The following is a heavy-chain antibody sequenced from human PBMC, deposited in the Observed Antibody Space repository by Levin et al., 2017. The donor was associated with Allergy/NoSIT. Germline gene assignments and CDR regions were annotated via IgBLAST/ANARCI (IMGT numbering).Heavy chain of an antibody. D-gene: IGHD1-26*01. CDR2: ISGSGGST. Sequence: GESLKISCVASGFTFSSYAMSWVRQAPGKGLEWVSTISGSGGSTYYADSLKGRFTISRDNSKNTLYLQMHSLRGEDTAVYYCAKNVGSGSYFSPYYFDYWGQGTLVTVSS. CDR3: AKNVGSGSYFSPYYFDY. J-gene: IGHJ4*02. CDR1: GFTFSSYA. V-gene: IGHV3-23*01.